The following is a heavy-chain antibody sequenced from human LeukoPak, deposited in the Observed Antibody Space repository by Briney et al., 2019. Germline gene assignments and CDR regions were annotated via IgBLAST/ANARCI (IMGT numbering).Heavy chain of an antibody. CDR2: ISSSSSYI. CDR3: ARESYGDYVFDY. Sequence: GGSPRLSCAASGFTFSSYSMNWVRQAPGKGLEWVSSISSSSSYIYYADSVKGRFTISRDNAKNSLYLQMNSLRAEDTAVYYCARESYGDYVFDYWGQGTLVTVSS. V-gene: IGHV3-21*01. CDR1: GFTFSSYS. D-gene: IGHD4-17*01. J-gene: IGHJ4*02.